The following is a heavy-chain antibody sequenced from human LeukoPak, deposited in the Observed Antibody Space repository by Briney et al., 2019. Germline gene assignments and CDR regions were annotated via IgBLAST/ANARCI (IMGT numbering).Heavy chain of an antibody. Sequence: SGTLSLTCTVSGGSISSSSYYWGWIRQPPGKGLEWIGSIYYSGSTYYNPSLKSRVTMSVDTSKNQFSLKLSSVTAADTAVYYCARVVVAASGVYFDYWGQGTLVTVSS. J-gene: IGHJ4*02. V-gene: IGHV4-39*07. CDR3: ARVVVAASGVYFDY. D-gene: IGHD2-15*01. CDR2: IYYSGST. CDR1: GGSISSSSYY.